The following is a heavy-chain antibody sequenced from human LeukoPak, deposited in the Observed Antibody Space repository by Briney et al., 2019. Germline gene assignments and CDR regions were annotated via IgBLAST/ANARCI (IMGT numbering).Heavy chain of an antibody. CDR1: GYTFTSYG. CDR3: ARVGGYSYGYPLDY. CDR2: INPNSGGT. V-gene: IGHV1-2*06. Sequence: ASVKVSCKASGYTFTSYGISWVRQAPGQGLEWMGRINPNSGGTNYAQKFQGRVTMTRDTSISTAYMELSRLRSDDTAVYYCARVGGYSYGYPLDYWGQGTLVTVSS. D-gene: IGHD5-18*01. J-gene: IGHJ4*02.